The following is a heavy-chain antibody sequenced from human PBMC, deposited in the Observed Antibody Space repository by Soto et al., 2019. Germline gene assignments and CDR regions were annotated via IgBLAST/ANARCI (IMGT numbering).Heavy chain of an antibody. J-gene: IGHJ4*02. CDR3: AKEWSGILVIPYFDY. V-gene: IGHV3-9*01. Sequence: EVQLVESGGGLVQPGRSLRLSCAASGFTFDDYAMHWVRQAPGKGLEWVSGISWNSGSIGYADSVKGRFTISRDNAKNSLYLQMNSLRAEDTALYYCAKEWSGILVIPYFDYWGQGTLVTVSS. D-gene: IGHD3-9*01. CDR2: ISWNSGSI. CDR1: GFTFDDYA.